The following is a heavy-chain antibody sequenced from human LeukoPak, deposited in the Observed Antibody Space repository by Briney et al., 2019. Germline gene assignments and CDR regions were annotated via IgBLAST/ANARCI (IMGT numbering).Heavy chain of an antibody. CDR1: GFSLSTSGVG. V-gene: IGHV2-5*01. D-gene: IGHD2-21*01. J-gene: IGHJ5*02. CDR2: IYWNDDK. Sequence: SGPTLVKPTQTLTLTCTFSGFSLSTSGVGVGWIRQPPGKALEWLALIYWNDDKRYSPSLKSRLTITKDTSKNQVVLTMANMDPVDTATYYCAHEDSIHNWFDPWGQGTLVTVSS. CDR3: AHEDSIHNWFDP.